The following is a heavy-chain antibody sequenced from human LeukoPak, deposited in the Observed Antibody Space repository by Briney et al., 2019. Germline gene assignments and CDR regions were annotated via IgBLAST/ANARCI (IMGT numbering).Heavy chain of an antibody. J-gene: IGHJ5*02. Sequence: GGSLTLSCVASGYTFRNYARNWVRQAPGKGLEWVSAISGSDGSTYYSDSVTGRFSSSRDNAKYTLYLQMTSLRTDDTAVYYCAKGGYDFWSAYQIDLWGQGTLVTVSS. CDR1: GYTFRNYA. CDR2: ISGSDGST. D-gene: IGHD3-3*01. CDR3: AKGGYDFWSAYQIDL. V-gene: IGHV3-23*01.